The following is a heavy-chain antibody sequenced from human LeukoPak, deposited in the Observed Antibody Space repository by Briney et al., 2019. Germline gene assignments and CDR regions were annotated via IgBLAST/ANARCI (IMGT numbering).Heavy chain of an antibody. CDR3: ARDLADTAVVTEYYYYYMDV. CDR1: GDSVSSNSAA. Sequence: SQTLSLTCAISGDSVSSNSAAWNWIRQSPSRGLEWLGRTYYRSKWYNDYAVSVKSRITINPDTSKNQFSLQLNSVTPEDTAVYYCARDLADTAVVTEYYYYYMDVWGKGTTVTVSS. V-gene: IGHV6-1*01. CDR2: TYYRSKWYN. J-gene: IGHJ6*03. D-gene: IGHD5-18*01.